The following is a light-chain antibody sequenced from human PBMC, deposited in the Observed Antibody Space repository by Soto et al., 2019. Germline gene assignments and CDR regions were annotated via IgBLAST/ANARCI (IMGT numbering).Light chain of an antibody. CDR1: QSVRNY. CDR2: DAS. CDR3: QQRSSWPRIT. Sequence: EIVLTQSPGTLSLSPGERATLSCRASQSVRNYLAWYQQKPGQAPRLLIYDASNRATGIPARFSGSGSGTDFTLTISSLEPEDFAVYYCQQRSSWPRITFGQGTRLEIK. J-gene: IGKJ5*01. V-gene: IGKV3-11*01.